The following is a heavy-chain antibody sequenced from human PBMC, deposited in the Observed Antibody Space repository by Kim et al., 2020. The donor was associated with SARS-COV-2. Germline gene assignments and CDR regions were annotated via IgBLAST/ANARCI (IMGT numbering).Heavy chain of an antibody. V-gene: IGHV4-30-2*04. J-gene: IGHJ4*02. D-gene: IGHD7-27*01. CDR3: ARGTGVLDY. Sequence: SSYSYTTLKSLVTISVATSKNQFSLKLSSVTAADTAVYYCARGTGVLDYWGQGTLVTVSS. CDR2: SS.